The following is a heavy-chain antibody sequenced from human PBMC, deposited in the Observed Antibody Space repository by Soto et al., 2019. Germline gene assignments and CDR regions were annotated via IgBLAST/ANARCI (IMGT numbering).Heavy chain of an antibody. V-gene: IGHV3-23*01. CDR3: AKRMMSGRYYAAFDF. CDR1: GFTFSTYA. CDR2: ITSSGGST. J-gene: IGHJ4*02. D-gene: IGHD1-26*01. Sequence: EVQLLESGGGLVRPGGSLRLSCAASGFTFSTYAMSWVRQAPGKGLEWVSTITSSGGSTYYAGSVKGRFTVSRDNSKNTLYLQMNSLGAEYTAVYCCAKRMMSGRYYAAFDFWGQGTLVTVS.